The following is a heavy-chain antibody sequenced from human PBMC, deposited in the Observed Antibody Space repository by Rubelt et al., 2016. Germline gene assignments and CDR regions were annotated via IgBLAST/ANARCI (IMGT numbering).Heavy chain of an antibody. CDR1: SSYS. J-gene: IGHJ5*02. V-gene: IGHV3-21*04. D-gene: IGHD6-19*01. Sequence: SSYSMNWVRQAPGKGLEWVSSISSSSSYIYYADSVKGRFTISRDNAKNSLYLQMNSLRAEDTAVYYCARELIAVAGTGGRYNWFDPWGQGTLVTVSS. CDR2: ISSSSSYI. CDR3: ARELIAVAGTGGRYNWFDP.